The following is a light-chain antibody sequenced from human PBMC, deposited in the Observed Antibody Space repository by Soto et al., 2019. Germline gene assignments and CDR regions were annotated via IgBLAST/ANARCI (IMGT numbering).Light chain of an antibody. CDR2: GAS. J-gene: IGKJ2*01. CDR1: QSVSSSY. Sequence: DIVLTQSPGTLSLSPGERATLSCRASQSVSSSYLAWYQQKPGQAPRLLIYGASSRATGIPDRFSGSGSGTGFTFTISRLEPEDFAGYYWQHFGGFMYTFGQGTKLEIK. CDR3: QHFGGFMYT. V-gene: IGKV3-20*01.